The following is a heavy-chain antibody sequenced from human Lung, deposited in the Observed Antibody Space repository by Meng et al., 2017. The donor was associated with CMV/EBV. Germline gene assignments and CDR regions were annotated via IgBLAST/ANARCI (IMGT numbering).Heavy chain of an antibody. CDR2: INPNSGGT. CDR1: GYTFTSYA. CDR3: ASGGYCSSTSCYRGWFDP. Sequence: ASVXVSCKASGYTFTSYAMNWVRQAPGQGLEWMGWINPNSGGTNYAQKFQGRVTMTRDTSISTAYMELSRLRSDDTAVYYCASGGYCSSTSCYRGWFDPWGQGTRVTVSS. D-gene: IGHD2-2*02. J-gene: IGHJ5*02. V-gene: IGHV1-2*02.